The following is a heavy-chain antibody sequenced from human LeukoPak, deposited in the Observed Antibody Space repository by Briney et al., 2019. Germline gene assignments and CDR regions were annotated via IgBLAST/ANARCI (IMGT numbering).Heavy chain of an antibody. CDR2: IYYSGST. Sequence: SETLSLTCTVSGGSISSYYWSWIRQPPGKGLEWIGYIYYSGSTNYNPSLKSRVTISVDTSKNQFSLKLSSVTAADTAVYYCATNFGLAVAGLRGAFDIWGEGTMVTVSS. CDR1: GGSISSYY. J-gene: IGHJ3*02. CDR3: ATNFGLAVAGLRGAFDI. V-gene: IGHV4-59*08. D-gene: IGHD6-19*01.